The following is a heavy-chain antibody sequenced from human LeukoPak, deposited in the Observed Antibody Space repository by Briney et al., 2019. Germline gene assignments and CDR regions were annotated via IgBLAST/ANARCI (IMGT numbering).Heavy chain of an antibody. CDR3: ARGQSYTRNWFDP. D-gene: IGHD2-2*02. CDR2: IYYSGST. CDR1: GGSISSSSYY. J-gene: IGHJ5*02. V-gene: IGHV4-39*07. Sequence: PSETLSLTCTVSGGSISSSSYYWGWIRQPPGKGLEWIGSIYYSGSTYYNPSLKSRVTISVDTSKNQFSLKLSSVTAADTAVYYCARGQSYTRNWFDPWGQGTLVTVSS.